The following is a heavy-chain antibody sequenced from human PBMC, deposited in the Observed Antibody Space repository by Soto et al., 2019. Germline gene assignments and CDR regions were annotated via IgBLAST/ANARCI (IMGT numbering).Heavy chain of an antibody. Sequence: ASVKVSCKASGYTFRNYYIHWVRQAPGQGLEWMGLINPSGGATSYSQRFQGRVTITKDSSTSTVYMELSSLGSEDTAVYYCGRAFDRSGFYWGQGTLVTVSS. V-gene: IGHV1-46*01. J-gene: IGHJ4*02. CDR3: GRAFDRSGFY. CDR1: GYTFRNYY. CDR2: INPSGGAT. D-gene: IGHD3-22*01.